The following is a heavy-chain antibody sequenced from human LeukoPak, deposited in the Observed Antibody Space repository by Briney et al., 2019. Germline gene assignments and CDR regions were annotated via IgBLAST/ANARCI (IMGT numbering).Heavy chain of an antibody. Sequence: PGGSLRLSCAASGFTFSSYTMSWVRQAPGKGPEWVSTISNSGRNTFYTDSVKGRFTISRDNSKNTLYLQMNSLRAGDTAVYSCARARGYCAADCSRYAFDYWGQGTLVAVSS. CDR2: ISNSGRNT. V-gene: IGHV3-23*01. D-gene: IGHD2-21*02. CDR3: ARARGYCAADCSRYAFDY. CDR1: GFTFSSYT. J-gene: IGHJ4*02.